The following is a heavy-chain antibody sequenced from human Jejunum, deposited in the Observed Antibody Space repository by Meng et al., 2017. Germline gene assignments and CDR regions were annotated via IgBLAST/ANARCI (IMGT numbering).Heavy chain of an antibody. J-gene: IGHJ6*02. CDR3: ARGGFSYYYGMEV. CDR1: GFTFEDYG. V-gene: IGHV3-20*04. Sequence: GESLKISCAASGFTFEDYGMAWVREAPGKGLEWVSGINWNGGTTGYADSVKGRFITSRDNAKNSLYLQMDSLRAEDTAFYYCARGGFSYYYGMEVWGQGTTVTVSS. CDR2: INWNGGTT. D-gene: IGHD5-12*01.